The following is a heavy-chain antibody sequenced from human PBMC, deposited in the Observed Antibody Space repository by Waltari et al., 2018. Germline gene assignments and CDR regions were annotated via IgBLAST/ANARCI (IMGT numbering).Heavy chain of an antibody. D-gene: IGHD6-13*01. J-gene: IGHJ4*02. Sequence: EVQVVESGGGWVQPGGALRLACAAPGFTFSSSWMPWVRQAPGKGLEWVANIKTDGSETYYVDSVKGRFTISRDNTKNSLYLQMSSLRAEDTAVYYCAIGGVETSWYWRYWGQGTLVTVSS. CDR3: AIGGVETSWYWRY. CDR1: GFTFSSSW. CDR2: IKTDGSET. V-gene: IGHV3-7*01.